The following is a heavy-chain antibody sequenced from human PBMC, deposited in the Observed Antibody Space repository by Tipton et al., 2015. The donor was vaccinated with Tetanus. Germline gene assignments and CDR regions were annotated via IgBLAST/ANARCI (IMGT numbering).Heavy chain of an antibody. CDR3: ARTLRGTTRVGFQYLSYYRMDV. J-gene: IGHJ6*02. CDR2: IIPIFDSA. Sequence: QSGAEVKKPGSSVKVSCKASGGTFNNSAISWVRQGPGQGLEWLGGIIPIFDSATYAPKFQGRVTITADESSGTAFMELSGLTSEDTAKYYCARTLRGTTRVGFQYLSYYRMDVWGQGTTVTVFS. CDR1: GGTFNNSA. D-gene: IGHD4-17*01. V-gene: IGHV1-69*01.